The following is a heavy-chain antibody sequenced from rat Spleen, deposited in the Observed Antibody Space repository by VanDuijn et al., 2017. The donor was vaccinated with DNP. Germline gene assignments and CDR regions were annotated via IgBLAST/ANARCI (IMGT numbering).Heavy chain of an antibody. V-gene: IGHV5-25*01. J-gene: IGHJ1*01. Sequence: EVELVESGGGLVQPGRSLKLSCAAAGFSFSNYNMAWVRQAPKKGLEWVATITTSDGSTYYPDSVKGRCTISRDDAESSLYLQRNSLKSEDTATYYCARLGRLRPYWYFDFWGPGTMVTVSS. D-gene: IGHD1-11*01. CDR3: ARLGRLRPYWYFDF. CDR1: GFSFSNYN. CDR2: ITTSDGST.